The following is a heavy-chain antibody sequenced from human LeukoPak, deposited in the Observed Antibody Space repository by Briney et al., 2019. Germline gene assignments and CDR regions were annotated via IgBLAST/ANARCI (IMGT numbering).Heavy chain of an antibody. CDR3: TTGYWSSSSKYHGDDAFDV. CDR2: IKSKTGGGTP. V-gene: IGHV3-15*01. J-gene: IGHJ3*01. CDR1: GFTFTNAW. D-gene: IGHD2-2*03. Sequence: GGSLRLSCAASGFTFTNAWMIWVRQAPGKGLEWVGRIKSKTGGGTPDYGAPVKGRFTISRDDSKNTLFPQMSSLKTEDTGVYFCTTGYWSSSSKYHGDDAFDVWGQGTMVTVSS.